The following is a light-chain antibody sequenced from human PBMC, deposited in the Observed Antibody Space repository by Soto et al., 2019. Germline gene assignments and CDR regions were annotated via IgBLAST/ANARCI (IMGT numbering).Light chain of an antibody. Sequence: QSVLTQSPSASASLGASVKLTRTLSSGHSSYAIAWHQKQPGKGPRYLMDLNNDGSHSKGDGIPDRFSGSSSGAERYLIISSLQSEDEAAYYCQPWGTGFQVFGGGTKLTVL. CDR3: QPWGTGFQV. J-gene: IGLJ2*01. CDR1: SGHSSYA. V-gene: IGLV4-69*01. CDR2: LNNDGSH.